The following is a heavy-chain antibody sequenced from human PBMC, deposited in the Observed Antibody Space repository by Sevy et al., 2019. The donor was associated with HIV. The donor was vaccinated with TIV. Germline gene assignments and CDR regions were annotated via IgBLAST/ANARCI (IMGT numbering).Heavy chain of an antibody. CDR1: GFTFSRYW. D-gene: IGHD3-10*01. V-gene: IGHV3-74*01. J-gene: IGHJ4*02. CDR2: INSDGSST. Sequence: GGSLRPSCAVSGFTFSRYWMHWVRQAPGKGLVWVSRINSDGSSTNYADSVKGRFTISRDNAKNTLYLQMNSLRAEDTAVYYCTSAPNYYGSGSYFDYWGQGTLVTVSS. CDR3: TSAPNYYGSGSYFDY.